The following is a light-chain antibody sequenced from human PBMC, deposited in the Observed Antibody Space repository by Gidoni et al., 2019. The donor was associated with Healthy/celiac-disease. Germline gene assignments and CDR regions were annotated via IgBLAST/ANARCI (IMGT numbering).Light chain of an antibody. CDR2: GKN. V-gene: IGLV3-19*01. Sequence: SSELTQDTAVSVALGQTVRITCQGARLRSYHASWDQQKPGQAPVLVIYGKNNRPSVIPDRFSGSSSGNTASVTITGDQAEDEADYYCNSRDSSGNHVVFGGGTKLTVL. CDR3: NSRDSSGNHVV. J-gene: IGLJ2*01. CDR1: RLRSYH.